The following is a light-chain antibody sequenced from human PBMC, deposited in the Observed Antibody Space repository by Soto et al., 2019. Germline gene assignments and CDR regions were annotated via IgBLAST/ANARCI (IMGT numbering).Light chain of an antibody. Sequence: ETVMTQSPATLSVSPGERATLSCRASQRVNSNLAWYQQKLGQAPRVLIYGASTRATGIPARFSGSGSETEFILTINSLQSEDFAIYYCHHYNTWPWTFGQGTKVEI. J-gene: IGKJ1*01. CDR3: HHYNTWPWT. V-gene: IGKV3-15*01. CDR2: GAS. CDR1: QRVNSN.